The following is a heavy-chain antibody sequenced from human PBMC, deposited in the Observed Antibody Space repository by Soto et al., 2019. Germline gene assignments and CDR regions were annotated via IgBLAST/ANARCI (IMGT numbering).Heavy chain of an antibody. CDR3: ARVPGGGFYGMDV. Sequence: SVKVSCEASGCTFSSYSISWVRQAPGQGLEWMGGIIPIFGTANYAQKFQGRVTITADESTSTAYMELSSLRSEDTAVYYCARVPGGGFYGMDVWGQGTTVTVSS. CDR2: IIPIFGTA. V-gene: IGHV1-69*13. CDR1: GCTFSSYS. D-gene: IGHD2-15*01. J-gene: IGHJ6*02.